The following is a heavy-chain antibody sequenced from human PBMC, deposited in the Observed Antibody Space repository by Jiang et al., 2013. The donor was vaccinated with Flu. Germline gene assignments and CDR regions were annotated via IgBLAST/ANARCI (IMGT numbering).Heavy chain of an antibody. J-gene: IGHJ4*02. CDR2: VFYSGRT. Sequence: PSETLSLTCSVSGDSISRSNYYWVWIRQPPGKGLLWIGSVFYSGRTLYNPSLKSRVAMSVDTSKNQFSLDLSSVTAADTAIYYCARLFGGWYYLDYWGQGTLVTVSS. V-gene: IGHV4-39*01. CDR1: GDSISRSNYY. CDR3: ARLFGGWYYLDY. D-gene: IGHD6-19*01.